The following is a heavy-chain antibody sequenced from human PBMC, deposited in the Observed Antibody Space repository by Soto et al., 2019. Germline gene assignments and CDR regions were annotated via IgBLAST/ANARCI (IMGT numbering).Heavy chain of an antibody. CDR2: INQDGSEK. V-gene: IGHV3-7*01. CDR1: GFILSSYW. D-gene: IGHD1-26*01. CDR3: ARDKAVGATGHYYYYSGMDV. Sequence: GGSLRLSCAASGFILSSYWMSWVRQAPEKGLEWVANINQDGSEKYYVDSVKGRFTISRDNVKSSLYLQMNSLRAEDTAVYYCARDKAVGATGHYYYYSGMDVWGQGTKVTVYS. J-gene: IGHJ6*02.